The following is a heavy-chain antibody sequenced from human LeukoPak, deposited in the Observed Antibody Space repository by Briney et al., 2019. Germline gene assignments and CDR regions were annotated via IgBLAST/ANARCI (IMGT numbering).Heavy chain of an antibody. J-gene: IGHJ4*02. CDR3: ARGRVDTAMVTHFDY. CDR2: INHSGSA. D-gene: IGHD5-18*01. V-gene: IGHV4-34*01. CDR1: GGSISSYY. Sequence: SETLSLTCTVSGGSISSYYWSWIRQPPGKGLEWIGEINHSGSANYNPSPKSRVTISVDTSKNQFSLKLSSVTAADTAVYYCARGRVDTAMVTHFDYWGQGTLVTVSS.